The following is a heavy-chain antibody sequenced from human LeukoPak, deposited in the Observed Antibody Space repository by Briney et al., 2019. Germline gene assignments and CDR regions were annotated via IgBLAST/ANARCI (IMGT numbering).Heavy chain of an antibody. CDR2: IYHSGST. J-gene: IGHJ6*03. V-gene: IGHV4-38-2*01. CDR1: GYSISSGYY. CDR3: ARVVITHYYYYYYMDV. Sequence: PSETLSLTCAVSGYSISSGYYWGWIRQPPGKGLEWIGSIYHSGSTYYNPSFKSRVTISVDTSKNQFSLKLRSVTAADTAVYYCARVVITHYYYYYYMDVWGKGTTVTVSS. D-gene: IGHD3-22*01.